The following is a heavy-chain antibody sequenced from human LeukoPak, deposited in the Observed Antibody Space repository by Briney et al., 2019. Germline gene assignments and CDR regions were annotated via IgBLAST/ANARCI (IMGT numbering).Heavy chain of an antibody. J-gene: IGHJ4*02. CDR3: ARAGPYYDFWSGHYYFDY. CDR1: GGTFSSYA. Sequence: GAWVEVSCKASGGTFSSYAISWVRQAPGQGLEWMGGIIPIFGTANYAQKFQGRVTITADESTSTAHMELSSLRSEDTAVYYCARAGPYYDFWSGHYYFDYWGQGTLVTVSS. CDR2: IIPIFGTA. D-gene: IGHD3-3*01. V-gene: IGHV1-69*01.